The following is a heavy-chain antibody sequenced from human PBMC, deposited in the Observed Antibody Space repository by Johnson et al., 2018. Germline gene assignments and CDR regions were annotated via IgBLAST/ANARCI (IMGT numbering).Heavy chain of an antibody. CDR1: GFTFSSYG. V-gene: IGHV3-30*18. D-gene: IGHD6-13*01. Sequence: QVQLVESGGGVVQPGRSLRLSCAASGFTFSSYGMHWVRQAPGKGLEWVAVISYDGSNKYYADSVKGRVIIYRDNSKNTLYLQMNSLRAEDTAVYYCAKAVGQQLPGGYYYYYMDVWGKGTTVTVSS. CDR2: ISYDGSNK. CDR3: AKAVGQQLPGGYYYYYMDV. J-gene: IGHJ6*03.